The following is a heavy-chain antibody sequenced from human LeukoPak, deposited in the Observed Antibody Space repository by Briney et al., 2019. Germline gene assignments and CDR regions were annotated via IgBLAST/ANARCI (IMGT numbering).Heavy chain of an antibody. CDR1: GSTSTSHD. CDR2: MNPNSGKT. CDR3: ARGNTVLGGMDV. Sequence: ASVKVSCKASGSTSTSHDINWVRQATGQGLEWMGYMNPNSGKTGYAQKFQGRLTMTRCTSITTAYMELSSLRSEDTAVYFCARGNTVLGGMDVWGQGTTVTVSS. D-gene: IGHD4-17*01. V-gene: IGHV1-8*01. J-gene: IGHJ6*02.